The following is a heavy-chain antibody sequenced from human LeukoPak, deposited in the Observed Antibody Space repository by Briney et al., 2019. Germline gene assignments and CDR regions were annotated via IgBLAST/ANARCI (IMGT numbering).Heavy chain of an antibody. D-gene: IGHD5-24*01. CDR3: AKDRRWLQMGEYFDY. V-gene: IGHV3-30*18. J-gene: IGHJ4*02. Sequence: GGSLRLSCAASGFTFSSYGMHWVRQAPGKGLEWVAVISYDGSNKYYADSVKGRFTISRDNSKNTLYLQMNSLRAEDTAVYYCAKDRRWLQMGEYFDYWGQGTLVTVSS. CDR2: ISYDGSNK. CDR1: GFTFSSYG.